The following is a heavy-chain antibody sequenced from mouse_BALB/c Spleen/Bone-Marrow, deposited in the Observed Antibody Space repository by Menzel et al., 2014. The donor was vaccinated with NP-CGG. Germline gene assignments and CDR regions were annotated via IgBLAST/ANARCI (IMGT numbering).Heavy chain of an antibody. D-gene: IGHD2-1*01. CDR1: GFTFSSFG. J-gene: IGHJ1*01. CDR3: AREGDYGNYWYFDV. V-gene: IGHV5-17*02. Sequence: EVMLVESGGGLVQPGGSRKLSCAASGFTFSSFGMHWVRQAPGKGLEWVSYISSGSSTIYYADTEKGRFTISRDNPKNTLFLQMTSLRSEDTAMYYCAREGDYGNYWYFDVWGAGTTVTVSS. CDR2: ISSGSSTI.